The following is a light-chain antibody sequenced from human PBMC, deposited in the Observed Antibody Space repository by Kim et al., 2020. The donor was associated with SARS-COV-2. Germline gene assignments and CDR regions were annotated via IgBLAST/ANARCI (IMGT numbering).Light chain of an antibody. CDR3: EAWDTGPYHVV. Sequence: PGSTVTITCGGTNIGGKSVNWYQQHPGTAPVLLIYYDYQRPSGIPERFSASNSGNTATLTIGRVEAGDEADYYCEAWDTGPYHVVFGGGTQLTVL. CDR2: YDY. V-gene: IGLV3-21*04. J-gene: IGLJ2*01. CDR1: NIGGKS.